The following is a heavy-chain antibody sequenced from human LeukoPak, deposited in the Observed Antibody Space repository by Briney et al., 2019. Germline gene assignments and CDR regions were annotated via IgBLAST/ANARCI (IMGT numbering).Heavy chain of an antibody. Sequence: GGSLRLSCAASGFTFSSYEMNWVRQAPGKGLEWFSYISSSGSTIYYADSVKGRFTISRDNAKNSLYLQMNSLRAEDTATYYCAKSGYDYGDTYPPDYWGQGTLVTVSS. J-gene: IGHJ4*02. CDR3: AKSGYDYGDTYPPDY. CDR1: GFTFSSYE. CDR2: ISSSGSTI. V-gene: IGHV3-48*03. D-gene: IGHD4-17*01.